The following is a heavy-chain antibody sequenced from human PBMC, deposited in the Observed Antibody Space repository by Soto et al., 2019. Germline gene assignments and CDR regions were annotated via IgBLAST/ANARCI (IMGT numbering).Heavy chain of an antibody. J-gene: IGHJ6*02. D-gene: IGHD3-22*01. Sequence: EVQLVESGAGLVQPGGSLRLSSAASGFTFSSYSMNWVREAPGKGLEWVSYISSSSSTIYYADSVKGRFTISRDNAKNSLYLQMNSLRDEDTAVYYCARIHDSSGYYYYYYYYGMDVWGQGTTVTVSS. CDR2: ISSSSSTI. V-gene: IGHV3-48*02. CDR1: GFTFSSYS. CDR3: ARIHDSSGYYYYYYYYGMDV.